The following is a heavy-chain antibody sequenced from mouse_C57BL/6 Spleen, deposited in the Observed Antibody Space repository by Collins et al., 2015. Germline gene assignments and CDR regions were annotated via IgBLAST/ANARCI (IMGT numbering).Heavy chain of an antibody. CDR3: ARSTVVYFDY. Sequence: QVQLQQPGTELVKPGASVKLSCKASGYTFTSNWMHWVKQRPGQGLEWIGNINPNNGGTNYNEKFKNKATLTVDKSSSTAYMQFSSLTSEDSAVYYCARSTVVYFDYWGQGTTPTVSS. J-gene: IGHJ2*01. CDR1: GYTFTSNW. V-gene: IGHV1-53*01. CDR2: INPNNGGT. D-gene: IGHD1-1*01.